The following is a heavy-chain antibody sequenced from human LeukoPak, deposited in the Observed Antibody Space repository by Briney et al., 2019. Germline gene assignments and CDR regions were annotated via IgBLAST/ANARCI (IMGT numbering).Heavy chain of an antibody. CDR1: GYTFTNYG. CDR3: ARETKMYQLLDPDAFDM. V-gene: IGHV1-18*01. D-gene: IGHD2-2*02. J-gene: IGHJ3*02. CDR2: ISAYNGYT. Sequence: ASVKVSCKTSGYTFTNYGVSWVRQAPGQGFEWMGWISAYNGYTNYAQKLQVRVTMTTDTSTSTAYMELRSLTSDDTAVYYCARETKMYQLLDPDAFDMWGQGTMVTVSS.